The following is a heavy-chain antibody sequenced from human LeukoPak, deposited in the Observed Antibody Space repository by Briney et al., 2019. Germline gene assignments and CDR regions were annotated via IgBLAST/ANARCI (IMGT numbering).Heavy chain of an antibody. CDR3: ARDYYGSGSYSRYYYYYGMDV. V-gene: IGHV1-18*04. CDR2: ISAYNGNT. CDR1: GYTFTSYG. D-gene: IGHD3-10*01. Sequence: ASVKVSCKASGYTFTSYGISWVRQAPGQGLEWMGWISAYNGNTNYAQKLQGRVTMTTDTSTSTAYMELRSLRSDDTAVYYCARDYYGSGSYSRYYYYYGMDVGGKGTTVSVST. J-gene: IGHJ6*04.